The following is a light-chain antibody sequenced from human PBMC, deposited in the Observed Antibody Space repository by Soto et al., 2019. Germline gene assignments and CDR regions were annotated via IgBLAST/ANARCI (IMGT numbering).Light chain of an antibody. CDR2: DVN. J-gene: IGLJ3*02. CDR1: SSDVGAYNY. V-gene: IGLV2-14*01. CDR3: SSRTTSSTGV. Sequence: QSALTQPASVSGSPGQSITISCTGTSSDVGAYNYVSWYQQNPGKAPKLIIYDVNKRPSGVSNRFSGSKSGNTAFLIISGLQAEDEGDYLCSSRTTSSTGVFGGGTKLTVL.